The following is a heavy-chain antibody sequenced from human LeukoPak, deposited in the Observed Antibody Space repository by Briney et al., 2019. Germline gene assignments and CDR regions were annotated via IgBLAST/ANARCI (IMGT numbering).Heavy chain of an antibody. J-gene: IGHJ4*02. Sequence: GGSLRLSCAASGFTFSSYGMHWVRQAPGKGLEWVAFIRYDGSNKYYADSVKGRFTISRDNSKNTLYLQMNSLRAEDTAVYYCAKDSGHYYYDSSGYSDYWGQGTLVTVSS. CDR2: IRYDGSNK. D-gene: IGHD3-22*01. CDR1: GFTFSSYG. V-gene: IGHV3-30*02. CDR3: AKDSGHYYYDSSGYSDY.